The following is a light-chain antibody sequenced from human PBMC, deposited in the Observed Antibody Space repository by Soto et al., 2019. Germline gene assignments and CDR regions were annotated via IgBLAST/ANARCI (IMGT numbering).Light chain of an antibody. CDR2: GAS. V-gene: IGKV3-15*01. CDR3: QQYNYWPWT. Sequence: VLTHSACTVSLPPGKRATLSCRASESISRDYLASYQQRLGQAPRLLIYGASTRAPGFPARFSGSGSGTDFTLTISSLQSEDFAVYYCQQYNYWPWTFGHGSKAAIK. CDR1: ESISRDY. J-gene: IGKJ1*01.